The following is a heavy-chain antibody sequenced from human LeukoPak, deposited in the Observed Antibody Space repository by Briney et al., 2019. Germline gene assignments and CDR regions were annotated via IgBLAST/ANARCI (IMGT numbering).Heavy chain of an antibody. CDR1: GGTFSSYA. CDR2: IIPILGIA. Sequence: SVKVSCKASGGTFSSYAISWVRQAPGQGLEWMGRIIPILGIANYAQKLQGRVTMTTDTSTSTAYMELRSLRSDDTAVYYCARDHRDLWFGESYYYGMDVWGQGTTVTVSS. D-gene: IGHD3-10*01. V-gene: IGHV1-69*04. CDR3: ARDHRDLWFGESYYYGMDV. J-gene: IGHJ6*02.